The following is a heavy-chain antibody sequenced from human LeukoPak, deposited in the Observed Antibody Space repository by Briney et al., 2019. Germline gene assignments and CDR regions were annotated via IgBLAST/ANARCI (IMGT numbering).Heavy chain of an antibody. Sequence: PGGSLRLSCAGSGFSFNNYWMHWVRQAPGKGLVWVSRIHSDGRVTTYADSVKGRFTISKDSARNTLYLQMNTLRVEDTAVYYRARDGITIFGVVIGGPFDIWGQGTMVTVSS. J-gene: IGHJ3*02. CDR1: GFSFNNYW. D-gene: IGHD3-3*01. CDR3: ARDGITIFGVVIGGPFDI. V-gene: IGHV3-74*01. CDR2: IHSDGRVT.